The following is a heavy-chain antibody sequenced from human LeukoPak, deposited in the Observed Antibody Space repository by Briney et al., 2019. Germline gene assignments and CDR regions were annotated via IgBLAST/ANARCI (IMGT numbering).Heavy chain of an antibody. CDR1: GFIFKTYT. V-gene: IGHV3-21*01. CDR3: AREGNDYYYDQ. CDR2: ITGDCKYI. J-gene: IGHJ4*02. Sequence: GGSLRLSCAASGFIFKTYTMTWVRQAPGKGLEWVSSITGDCKYITYADSVKGRSTISRDNAKNSLYLQVASLRGDDTATYYCAREGNDYYYDQWGQGTLVTVSP. D-gene: IGHD3-16*01.